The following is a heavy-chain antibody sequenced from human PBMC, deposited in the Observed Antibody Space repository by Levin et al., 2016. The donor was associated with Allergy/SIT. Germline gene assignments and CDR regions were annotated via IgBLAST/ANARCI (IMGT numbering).Heavy chain of an antibody. V-gene: IGHV3-48*03. Sequence: GGSLRLSCAASEVSLRSFEMNWVRQAPGKGLEWVSCSSSGTVTYYLDSVKGRFTISRDNARNSLYLQMNSLRVDDTAVYYCVGGTALVGVLGADYWGRGTVVTVSS. D-gene: IGHD1-26*01. CDR2: SSSGTVT. CDR3: VGGTALVGVLGADY. CDR1: EVSLRSFE. J-gene: IGHJ4*02.